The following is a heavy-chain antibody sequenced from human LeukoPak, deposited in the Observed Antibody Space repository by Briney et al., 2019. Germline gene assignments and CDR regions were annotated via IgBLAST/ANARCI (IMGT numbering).Heavy chain of an antibody. CDR2: IGISSNKI. J-gene: IGHJ3*02. D-gene: IGHD2-21*01. Sequence: GGSLRLSCAASGFTLRSYTMNWVRQAPGKGLEWVSSIGISSNKIYYADSVKGRFIISRDNAKNSVYLQMNSLRAEDTAVYYCARDCGGDLGSAFDIWGQGTMVTVSS. V-gene: IGHV3-21*01. CDR3: ARDCGGDLGSAFDI. CDR1: GFTLRSYT.